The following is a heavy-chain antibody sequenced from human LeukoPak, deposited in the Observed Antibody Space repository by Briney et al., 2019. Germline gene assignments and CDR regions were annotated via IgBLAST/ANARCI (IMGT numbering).Heavy chain of an antibody. CDR2: IYYTGTI. J-gene: IGHJ6*02. CDR1: GGSVSGYY. CDR3: ARQGSSWYYYYYGMDV. V-gene: IGHV4-59*08. Sequence: PSETLSLTCAVSGGSVSGYYWSWNRLSPGKGLEWIGYIYYTGTIIYNPSLKSRVTISVDTSKNQFSLKLSSVTAADTAVYYCARQGSSWYYYYYGMDVWGQGTTVTVSS. D-gene: IGHD6-13*01.